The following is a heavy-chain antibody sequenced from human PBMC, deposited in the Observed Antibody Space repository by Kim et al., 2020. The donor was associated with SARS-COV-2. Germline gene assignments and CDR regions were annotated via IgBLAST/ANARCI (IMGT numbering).Heavy chain of an antibody. CDR2: VNYSGST. D-gene: IGHD3-10*01. J-gene: IGHJ5*02. V-gene: IGHV4-39*02. Sequence: SETLSLTCTVSGGSFSSSDYYWGWIRQPPGKGLEWIGNVNYSGSTHYNPSLKSRVTISVDTSKNHFSLKLSSVTAADTAVYYCARRYYYGSGSFFDWFDPWGQGTLVTVSS. CDR1: GGSFSSSDYY. CDR3: ARRYYYGSGSFFDWFDP.